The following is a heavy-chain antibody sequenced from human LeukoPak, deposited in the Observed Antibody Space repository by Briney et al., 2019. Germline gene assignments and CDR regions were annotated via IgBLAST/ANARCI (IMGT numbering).Heavy chain of an antibody. CDR2: IYSGGST. D-gene: IGHD2-2*02. Sequence: PGGSLRLSCAASGFTVSSNYMSWVRQAPGKGLEWVSVIYSGGSTYYADSVKGRFTISRDNSKNTLYLQMNSLRAEDTAAYYCASDPGGPHTVKWDAFDIWGQGTMVTVSS. CDR3: ASDPGGPHTVKWDAFDI. V-gene: IGHV3-53*01. J-gene: IGHJ3*02. CDR1: GFTVSSNY.